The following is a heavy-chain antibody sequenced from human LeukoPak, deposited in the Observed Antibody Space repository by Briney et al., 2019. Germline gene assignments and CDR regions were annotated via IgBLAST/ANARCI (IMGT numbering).Heavy chain of an antibody. CDR3: ARRWRLLRAFDI. J-gene: IGHJ3*02. Sequence: SEALSLTCAVYGGSFSGYYWSWIRQPPGKGLEWIGEINHSGSTNYNPSLKSRVTISVDTSKNQFSLKLSSVTAADTAVYYCARRWRLLRAFDIWGQGTMVTVSS. CDR1: GGSFSGYY. CDR2: INHSGST. V-gene: IGHV4-34*01. D-gene: IGHD3-3*01.